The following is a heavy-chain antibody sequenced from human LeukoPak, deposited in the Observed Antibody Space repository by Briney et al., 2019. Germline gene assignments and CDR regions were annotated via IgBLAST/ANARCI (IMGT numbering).Heavy chain of an antibody. J-gene: IGHJ4*02. D-gene: IGHD3-22*01. CDR2: IRYDGSNK. CDR3: AKDQYYYDSSGGFDY. CDR1: GFTFSSYG. V-gene: IGHV3-30*02. Sequence: GGSLRLSCAASGFTFSSYGMHWVRQAPGKGLGWVAFIRYDGSNKYYADSAKGRFTISRDNSKNTLYLQMNSLRAEDTAVYYCAKDQYYYDSSGGFDYWGQGTLVTVSS.